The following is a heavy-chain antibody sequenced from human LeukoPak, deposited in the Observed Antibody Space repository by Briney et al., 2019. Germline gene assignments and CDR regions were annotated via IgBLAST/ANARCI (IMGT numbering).Heavy chain of an antibody. CDR3: AKDPSHYYDSSGLLPGHFDY. CDR2: ISGSGGST. D-gene: IGHD3-22*01. CDR1: GFTFSSYA. Sequence: GGSLRLSCAASGFTFSSYAMSWVRQAPGKGLEWVSAISGSGGSTYYADSVKGRFTISRDNSKNTLYLQMNSLRAEDTAVYYCAKDPSHYYDSSGLLPGHFDYWGQGTLVTVSS. J-gene: IGHJ4*02. V-gene: IGHV3-23*01.